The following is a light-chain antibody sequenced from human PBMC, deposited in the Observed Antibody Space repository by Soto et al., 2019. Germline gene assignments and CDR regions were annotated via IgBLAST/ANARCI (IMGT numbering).Light chain of an antibody. Sequence: EVVWTQAPGPLSLSPGERATLSCRARQTVRNNYLAWYQQKPGQAPRLLIYDASSRATGIPDRFSGGGSGTDFTLTISRLEPEDVAVYYCQQVSSYPLTFGGGTKVDIK. CDR3: QQVSSYPLT. V-gene: IGKV3-20*01. J-gene: IGKJ4*01. CDR1: QTVRNNY. CDR2: DAS.